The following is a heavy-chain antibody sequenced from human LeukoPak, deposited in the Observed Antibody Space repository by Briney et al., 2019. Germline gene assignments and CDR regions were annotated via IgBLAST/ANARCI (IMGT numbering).Heavy chain of an antibody. CDR3: AREGGRYCSGGSCYSSNGWYGGLNY. CDR2: INPSGGST. Sequence: ASVKVSCKASGYTFTSYYMHWVRQAPGQGLERMGIINPSGGSTSYAQKFQGRVTMTRDTSTSIVYMELSSLRSDDTAVYFCAREGGRYCSGGSCYSSNGWYGGLNYWGQGTLVTVSS. V-gene: IGHV1-46*01. J-gene: IGHJ4*02. CDR1: GYTFTSYY. D-gene: IGHD2-15*01.